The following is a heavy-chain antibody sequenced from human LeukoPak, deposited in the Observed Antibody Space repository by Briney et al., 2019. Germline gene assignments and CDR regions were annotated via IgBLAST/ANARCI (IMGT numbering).Heavy chain of an antibody. D-gene: IGHD6-13*01. V-gene: IGHV1-2*02. Sequence: ASVKVSCKASGYTFTGYYMHWVRQAPGQGLEWMGWINPNSGGTNYAQKFQGRVTMTRDTSISTAYMELSSLRSEDTAVYYCARAGSSWYRYYYYMDVWGKGTTVTVSS. J-gene: IGHJ6*03. CDR1: GYTFTGYY. CDR2: INPNSGGT. CDR3: ARAGSSWYRYYYYMDV.